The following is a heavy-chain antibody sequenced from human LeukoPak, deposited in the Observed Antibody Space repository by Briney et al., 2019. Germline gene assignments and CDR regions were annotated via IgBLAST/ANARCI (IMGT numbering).Heavy chain of an antibody. J-gene: IGHJ4*02. CDR3: ARGGPPTVTRFDY. V-gene: IGHV4-59*01. Sequence: PSETLSLTCTVSGGSISSYYWSWIRQPTGKGLEWIGYIYYSGSTNYNPSLKSRVTISVDTSKNQFSLKLSSVTAADTAVYYCARGGPPTVTRFDYWGQGTLVTVSS. D-gene: IGHD4-17*01. CDR2: IYYSGST. CDR1: GGSISSYY.